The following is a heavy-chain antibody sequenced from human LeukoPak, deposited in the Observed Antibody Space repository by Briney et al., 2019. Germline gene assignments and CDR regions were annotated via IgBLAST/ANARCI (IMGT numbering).Heavy chain of an antibody. D-gene: IGHD3-10*01. CDR1: GGSISSYY. Sequence: SETLSLTCTVSGGSISSYYWSWIRQPPGKGLEWIGSIYYSGSTYYNPSLKSRVTISVDTSKNQFSLKLSSVTAADTAVYYCGAGANWGQGTLVTVSS. J-gene: IGHJ4*02. CDR3: GAGAN. CDR2: IYYSGST. V-gene: IGHV4-59*05.